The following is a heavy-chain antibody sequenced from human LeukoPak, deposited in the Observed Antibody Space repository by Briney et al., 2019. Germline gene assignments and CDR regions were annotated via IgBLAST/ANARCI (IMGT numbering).Heavy chain of an antibody. J-gene: IGHJ4*02. CDR1: VLTVSNNY. V-gene: IGHV3-66*01. CDR3: ARDQYSYAHAAH. CDR2: IYNGGTT. D-gene: IGHD5-18*01. Sequence: GGSLRLSCPASVLTVSNNYLSWVRPAPGKGVAWVSVIYNGGTTYYADSVKGRFTIYRDNSKNSLHLQMNSLRAEDTAVYYCARDQYSYAHAAHWGQGTLVTVSS.